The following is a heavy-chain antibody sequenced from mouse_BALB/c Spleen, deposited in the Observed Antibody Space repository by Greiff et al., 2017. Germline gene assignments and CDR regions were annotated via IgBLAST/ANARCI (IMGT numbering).Heavy chain of an antibody. CDR2: INPYDDGT. Sequence: VQLQQSGPELVKPGASVKMSCKASGYTFTSYVMHWVKQKPGQGLEWIGYINPYDDGTKYNEKFKGKATLTLDKSSSTAYMELSSLTSEDSAVYYCARSDGGYYANYWYFDVWGAGTTVTVSS. D-gene: IGHD2-3*01. CDR3: ARSDGGYYANYWYFDV. J-gene: IGHJ1*01. V-gene: IGHV1-14*01. CDR1: GYTFTSYV.